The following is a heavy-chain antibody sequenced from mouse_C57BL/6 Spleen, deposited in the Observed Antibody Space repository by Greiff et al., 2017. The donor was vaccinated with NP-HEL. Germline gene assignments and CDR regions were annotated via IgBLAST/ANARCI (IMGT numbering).Heavy chain of an antibody. Sequence: VKLQESGPELVKPGASVKISCKASGYAFSSSWMNWVKQRPGKGLEWIGRIYPGDGDTNYNGKFKGKATLTADKSSSTAYMQLSSLTSEDSAVYFCARYHYGSSYNFDYWGQGTTLTVSS. CDR2: IYPGDGDT. J-gene: IGHJ2*01. CDR1: GYAFSSSW. D-gene: IGHD1-1*01. CDR3: ARYHYGSSYNFDY. V-gene: IGHV1-82*01.